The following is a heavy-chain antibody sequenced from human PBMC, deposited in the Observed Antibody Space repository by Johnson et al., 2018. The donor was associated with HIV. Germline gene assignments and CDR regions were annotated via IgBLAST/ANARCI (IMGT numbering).Heavy chain of an antibody. V-gene: IGHV3-30-3*01. J-gene: IGHJ3*02. D-gene: IGHD5-12*01. CDR2: ISSDGRTK. CDR3: ARSDSGYDAFDI. Sequence: QVQLVESGGGLVQPGGSLRLSCAASGVTVRSNYMSWVRQAPGKGLEWVAVISSDGRTKYYAASVKGRFTISRDNSKNTLHLQMNNVRAEDTAIYYCARSDSGYDAFDIWGQGTMVSVSS. CDR1: GVTVRSNY.